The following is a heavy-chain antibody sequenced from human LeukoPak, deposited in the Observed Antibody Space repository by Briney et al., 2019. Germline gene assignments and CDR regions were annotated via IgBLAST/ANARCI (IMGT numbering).Heavy chain of an antibody. CDR3: ARARQDVYIAELDY. CDR2: TRNKPNSCTK. J-gene: IGHJ4*02. Sequence: GGSLRLSWAASGFILSGHYMDWVRQAPGKGLEWVGRTRNKPNSCTKEYAASLKGRCTISRDESKNSLYLQMNSLKTEDTAVYYCARARQDVYIAELDYWGQGTLVTVSS. CDR1: GFILSGHY. D-gene: IGHD5-24*01. V-gene: IGHV3-72*01.